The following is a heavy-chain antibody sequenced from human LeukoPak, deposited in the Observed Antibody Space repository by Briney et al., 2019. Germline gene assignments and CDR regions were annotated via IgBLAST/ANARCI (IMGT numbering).Heavy chain of an antibody. CDR1: GYTFTGYY. D-gene: IGHD6-13*01. CDR3: ARDRIAAAVPFDP. V-gene: IGHV1-2*03. J-gene: IGHJ5*02. Sequence: LVASVKVSCKASGYTFTGYYMHWVRQAPGQGLEWMGWINPNSGGTNYAQKFQGRVTMTRDTSISTAYVELSRLRSDDTAVYYCARDRIAAAVPFDPWGQGTLVTVSS. CDR2: INPNSGGT.